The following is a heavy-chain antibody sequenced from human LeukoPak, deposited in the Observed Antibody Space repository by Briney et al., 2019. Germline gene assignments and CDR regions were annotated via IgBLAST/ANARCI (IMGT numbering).Heavy chain of an antibody. CDR2: IYYSGNT. J-gene: IGHJ4*02. V-gene: IGHV4-39*01. CDR3: ARLKYYYDSSGYSYFDY. CDR1: GGSISSSTYY. Sequence: SETLSLTCTVSGGSISSSTYYWGWIRQPPGEGLEWIGSIYYSGNTYYNPSLKSRATISVDTSKNQFSLKLSSVTATDTAVYYCARLKYYYDSSGYSYFDYWGQGTLVTVSS. D-gene: IGHD3-22*01.